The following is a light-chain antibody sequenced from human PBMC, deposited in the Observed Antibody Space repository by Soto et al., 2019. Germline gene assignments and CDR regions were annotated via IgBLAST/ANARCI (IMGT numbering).Light chain of an antibody. CDR1: QSLVYSDGNTY. V-gene: IGKV2-30*01. J-gene: IGKJ1*01. CDR3: MQGTRWPWT. Sequence: IVVTQSPLSLPVTLGQPASISCKSCQSLVYSDGNTYLNWFQQRPGQSPRRLIYKVSNRDSGVPNIFSGSGAGTEFTLKINRVSADDVGVYYCMQGTRWPWTFGQGTKVEI. CDR2: KVS.